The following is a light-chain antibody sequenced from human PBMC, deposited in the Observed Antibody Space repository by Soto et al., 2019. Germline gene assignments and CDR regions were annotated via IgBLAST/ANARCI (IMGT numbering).Light chain of an antibody. Sequence: QSVLTQPPSVSGAPGQRVTISCTGSSSNIGAGYDEHWYQQLPGTAPKLLIYGNSNRPSGVPDRFSGSKSGTSASLAITGLQAEDEDDYYCQSYDSSLRGHVVFGGGTKLTVL. J-gene: IGLJ2*01. V-gene: IGLV1-40*01. CDR3: QSYDSSLRGHVV. CDR2: GNS. CDR1: SSNIGAGYD.